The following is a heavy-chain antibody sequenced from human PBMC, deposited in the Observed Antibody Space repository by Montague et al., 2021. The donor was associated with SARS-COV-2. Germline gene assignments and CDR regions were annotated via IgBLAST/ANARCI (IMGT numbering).Heavy chain of an antibody. CDR3: ALIAGHFDC. D-gene: IGHD2-21*01. V-gene: IGHV4-59*01. CDR1: GCTMSRFY. CDR2: GCYGKDN. J-gene: IGHJ4*02. Sequence: SETLSLTCAVSGCTMSRFYLSWIRPPTGKAVGTLGYGCYGKDNNYDPSLKGRITIAVDPSKNQFSLNLSSVTAALPAVYYCALIAGHFDCWGQGTLVTVSS.